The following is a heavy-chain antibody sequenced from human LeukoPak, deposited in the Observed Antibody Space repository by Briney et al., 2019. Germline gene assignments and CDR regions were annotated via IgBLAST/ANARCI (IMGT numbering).Heavy chain of an antibody. D-gene: IGHD3-10*01. CDR2: IYPGDSDT. V-gene: IGHV5-51*01. CDR1: GYSFTNYW. J-gene: IGHJ5*01. CDR3: ARRADYYGLFES. Sequence: GESLQIFCKGSGYSFTNYWIAWVRQMAGKGLEWMGIIYPGDSDTRYSPSFQGQITISADKSINTAYLQWSSLKASDTAMYYCARRADYYGLFESWGQGTLVTVSS.